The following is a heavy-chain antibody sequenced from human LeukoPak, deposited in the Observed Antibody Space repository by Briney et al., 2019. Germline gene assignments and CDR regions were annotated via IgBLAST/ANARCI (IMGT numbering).Heavy chain of an antibody. J-gene: IGHJ4*02. CDR1: GFTFSSYA. D-gene: IGHD3-22*01. CDR2: ISGSGGST. CDR3: AKGYADNSGYFETFHY. Sequence: GGSLRLSCAASGFTFSSYAMSWVRQAPGKGLEWVSAISGSGGSTYYADSVKGRFTISRDNSKSTLYLQMNSLRAEDTAVYYCAKGYADNSGYFETFHYWGQGTLVTVSS. V-gene: IGHV3-23*01.